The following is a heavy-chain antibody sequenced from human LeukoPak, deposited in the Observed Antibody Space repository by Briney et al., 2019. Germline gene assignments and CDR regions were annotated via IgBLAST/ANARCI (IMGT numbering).Heavy chain of an antibody. Sequence: ASVKVSCKASGGTFSSYAISWVRQAPGQGLEWMGRIIPILGIANYAQKFQGRVTITADKSTSTAYMELSSLRSEDTAVYYCARDRCSSTSCYLVGYYGMDVWGQGTTVTVSS. J-gene: IGHJ6*02. D-gene: IGHD2-2*01. CDR3: ARDRCSSTSCYLVGYYGMDV. CDR1: GGTFSSYA. CDR2: IIPILGIA. V-gene: IGHV1-69*04.